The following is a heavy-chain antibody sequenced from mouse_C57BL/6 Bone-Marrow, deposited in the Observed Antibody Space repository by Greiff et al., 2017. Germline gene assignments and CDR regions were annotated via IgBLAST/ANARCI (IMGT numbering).Heavy chain of an antibody. D-gene: IGHD2-4*01. CDR1: GFTFSDYG. J-gene: IGHJ4*01. Sequence: EVKLVESGGGLVQPGGSLKLSCAASGFTFSDYGMAWVRQAPRKGPEWVAFISNLAYSIYYADTVTGRFTISRENAKNTLYLEMSSLRSEDTAMYYCARQDGGLRGRDYYAKDDWGQGTSVTVSS. CDR3: ARQDGGLRGRDYYAKDD. CDR2: ISNLAYSI. V-gene: IGHV5-15*01.